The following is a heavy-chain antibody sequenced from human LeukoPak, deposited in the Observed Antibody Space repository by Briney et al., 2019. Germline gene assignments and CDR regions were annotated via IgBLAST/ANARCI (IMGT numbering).Heavy chain of an antibody. Sequence: GASVKVSCKASGYTFTSYYMHWVRQAPGQGLEWMGIINPSGGSTSYAQKFQGRVTMTRDTSTSTVYMELSSLRSEDTAVCYCARVVVPAAKGGWFDPWGQGTLVTVSS. D-gene: IGHD2-2*01. CDR2: INPSGGST. CDR3: ARVVVPAAKGGWFDP. J-gene: IGHJ5*02. CDR1: GYTFTSYY. V-gene: IGHV1-46*03.